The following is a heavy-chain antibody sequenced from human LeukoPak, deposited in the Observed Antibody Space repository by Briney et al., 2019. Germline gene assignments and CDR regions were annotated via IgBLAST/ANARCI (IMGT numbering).Heavy chain of an antibody. V-gene: IGHV3-23*01. CDR1: GFTFSSYA. Sequence: GGSLRLSCAASGFTFSSYAMSWVRQAPGKGLEWVSAISGSGGSTYYADSVKGRFTISRDNSKNTLCLQMNSLRAEDTAVYYCVYYYDSSGYYSDYWGQGTLVTVSS. D-gene: IGHD3-22*01. J-gene: IGHJ4*02. CDR3: VYYYDSSGYYSDY. CDR2: ISGSGGST.